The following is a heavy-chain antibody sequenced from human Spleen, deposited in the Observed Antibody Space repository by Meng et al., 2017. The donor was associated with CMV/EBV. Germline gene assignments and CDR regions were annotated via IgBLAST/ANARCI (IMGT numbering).Heavy chain of an antibody. Sequence: GGSLRLSCAASGFTFSSYSMNWVRQAPGKGLEWVSSTSSSSSYIYYADSVKGRFTISRDNSKNTLSLQVNGLRAEDTALYYCAREGFGGYGSGSYYLDYWGQGTLVTVSS. CDR1: GFTFSSYS. V-gene: IGHV3-21*04. CDR2: TSSSSSYI. J-gene: IGHJ4*02. CDR3: AREGFGGYGSGSYYLDY. D-gene: IGHD3-10*01.